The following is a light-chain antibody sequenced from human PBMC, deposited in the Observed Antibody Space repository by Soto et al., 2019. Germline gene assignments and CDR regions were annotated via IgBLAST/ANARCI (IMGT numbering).Light chain of an antibody. CDR2: DAS. CDR1: QSISSW. CDR3: QQYRT. Sequence: DIQMTQSPSTLSASVGDRVTITCRASQSISSWLAWYQQKPGKAPKLLIYDASSLESGVPSRFSGSGSGTEFTLTISSLQPDDFATDYCQQYRTFGQGTKVEIK. V-gene: IGKV1-5*01. J-gene: IGKJ1*01.